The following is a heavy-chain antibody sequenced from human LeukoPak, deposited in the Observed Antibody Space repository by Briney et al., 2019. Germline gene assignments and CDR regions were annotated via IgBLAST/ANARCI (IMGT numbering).Heavy chain of an antibody. CDR2: IKQDGSEK. V-gene: IGHV3-7*01. J-gene: IGHJ4*02. CDR3: AREDIAVPGGDY. D-gene: IGHD6-19*01. CDR1: GFTFSSYG. Sequence: GGSLRLSCGASGFTFSSYGMSWVRQAPGKGLEWVANIKQDGSEKYYVDSVKGRFTISRDNAKNSLYLQMSSLRAEATAVYYCAREDIAVPGGDYWGQGTLVTVSS.